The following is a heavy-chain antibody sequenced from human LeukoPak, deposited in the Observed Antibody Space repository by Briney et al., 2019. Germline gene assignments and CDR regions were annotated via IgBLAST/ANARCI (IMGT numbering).Heavy chain of an antibody. Sequence: GGSLRLSCASSGFTFSTYAMSWVRQAPGKGLEWVSAISGSGASTHYADSVKGRFSISRDNSKNTLHLQMNSLRAEDTAVYYCANAPRTTPMYYFDYWGQGTLVTVSS. D-gene: IGHD4-17*01. J-gene: IGHJ4*02. CDR1: GFTFSTYA. CDR3: ANAPRTTPMYYFDY. CDR2: ISGSGAST. V-gene: IGHV3-23*01.